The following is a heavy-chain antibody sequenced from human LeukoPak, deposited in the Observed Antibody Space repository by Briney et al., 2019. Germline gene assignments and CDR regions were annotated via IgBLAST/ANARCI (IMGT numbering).Heavy chain of an antibody. D-gene: IGHD2-15*01. V-gene: IGHV3-64D*06. CDR1: GFIFTDYT. CDR3: VKDTPDTSDDY. CDR2: ITNYGDGT. J-gene: IGHJ4*02. Sequence: GGSLRLSCSASGFIFTDYTIHWVRQAPGKGLEYVSAITNYGDGTYYADSVKGRFTISRDNSKNTVWLQMSSLRPEDTAVFWCVKDTPDTSDDYWGQGTLVTVSS.